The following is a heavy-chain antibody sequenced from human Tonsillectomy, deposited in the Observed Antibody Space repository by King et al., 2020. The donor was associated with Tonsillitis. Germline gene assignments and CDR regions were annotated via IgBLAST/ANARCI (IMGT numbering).Heavy chain of an antibody. CDR1: GYSFTSYW. J-gene: IGHJ6*02. Sequence: MQLVQSGAEVKKPGESLRISCKGSGYSFTSYWISWVRQMPGKGLEWMGRIDPSDSYTNYSPSFQGHVTISADKSISTAYLQWSSLKASDTAMYYCARRGGRTGTTEVPYYYGMDVWGQGTTVTVSS. V-gene: IGHV5-10-1*01. CDR3: ARRGGRTGTTEVPYYYGMDV. CDR2: IDPSDSYT. D-gene: IGHD1-7*01.